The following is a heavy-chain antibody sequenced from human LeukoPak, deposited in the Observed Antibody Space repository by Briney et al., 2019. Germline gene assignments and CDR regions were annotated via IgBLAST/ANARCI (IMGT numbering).Heavy chain of an antibody. CDR1: GYTFTGYY. CDR2: INPNSGST. D-gene: IGHD3-3*01. Sequence: ASVKVSCKASGYTFTGYYMHWVRQAPGQGLEWMGWINPNSGSTNYAQKFQGRVTMTRDTSISTAYMELSRLRSDDTAVYYCARMPYYDFWSGYYPDWDQGTLVTVSS. CDR3: ARMPYYDFWSGYYPD. V-gene: IGHV1-2*02. J-gene: IGHJ4*02.